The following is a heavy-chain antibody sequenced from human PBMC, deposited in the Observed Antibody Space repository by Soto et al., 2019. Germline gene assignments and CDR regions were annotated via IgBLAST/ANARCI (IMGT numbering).Heavy chain of an antibody. CDR1: GYTFTGYQ. CDR2: FNPNSGGT. Sequence: QVPVVQSEAEVKKPGASVKVSCKASGYTFTGYQMHWVRQAPGQGLEWMGWFNPNSGGTNYAQKFQGRVTMTGDTSISTAYMELNRLTSDDTAVYFCARGRTIVSPGNWGQGTLVSVSS. CDR3: ARGRTIVSPGN. V-gene: IGHV1-2*02. D-gene: IGHD2-21*01. J-gene: IGHJ4*02.